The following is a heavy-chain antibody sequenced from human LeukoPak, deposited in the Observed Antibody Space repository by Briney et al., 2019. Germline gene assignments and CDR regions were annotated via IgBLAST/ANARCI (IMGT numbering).Heavy chain of an antibody. J-gene: IGHJ6*02. V-gene: IGHV3-9*01. D-gene: IGHD2-2*03. CDR2: FSLDSDNV. Sequence: GGSLRLSCGASGFTFHEKYAMHWVRQAPGKGLEWVSGFSLDSDNVGYADSVRGRFTVSRDRAKNSLYLQMNYLRPEDTALYFCTKDMDPGGINVWGQGTMVIVSS. CDR3: TKDMDPGGINV. CDR1: GFTFHEKYA.